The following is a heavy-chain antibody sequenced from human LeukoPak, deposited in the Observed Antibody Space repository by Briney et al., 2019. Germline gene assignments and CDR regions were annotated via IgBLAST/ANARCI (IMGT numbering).Heavy chain of an antibody. J-gene: IGHJ4*02. D-gene: IGHD2-2*01. Sequence: GRSLRLSCAASGFTFDDYAMHWVRQAPGKGLEWVSGISWNSGSIGYADSVKGRFTISRDNAKNSLYLQMNSLRDEDTAVYYCARGRCSSTSCFFDYWGQGTLVTVSS. CDR3: ARGRCSSTSCFFDY. CDR2: ISWNSGSI. CDR1: GFTFDDYA. V-gene: IGHV3-9*01.